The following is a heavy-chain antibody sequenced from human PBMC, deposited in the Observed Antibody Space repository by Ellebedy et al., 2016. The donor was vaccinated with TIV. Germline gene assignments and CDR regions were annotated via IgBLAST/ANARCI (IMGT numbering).Heavy chain of an antibody. CDR3: ARAFYGASQGGFDP. V-gene: IGHV3-11*06. D-gene: IGHD3-10*01. Sequence: GGSLRLSXAASGFTFSDYYMSWIRQAPGKGLEWVSSISSTSSYTNYADSVKGRFTISRDNATNSLYLQMNSLRAEDTAVYSCARAFYGASQGGFDPWGQGTLVTVSS. CDR1: GFTFSDYY. CDR2: ISSTSSYT. J-gene: IGHJ5*02.